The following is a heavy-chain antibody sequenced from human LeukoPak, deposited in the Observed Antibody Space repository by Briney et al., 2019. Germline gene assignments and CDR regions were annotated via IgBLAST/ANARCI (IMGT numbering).Heavy chain of an antibody. Sequence: ASETLSLTCTVSGYSISSGYYWGWIRQPPGKGLEWIGNIFHSGNTYDNPSLKSRVTISVDTSKNQFSLKLNSVTAADTAVYYCVRDGYTSSWYPYYSFEYWGQGTLVTVSS. CDR2: IFHSGNT. V-gene: IGHV4-38-2*02. CDR3: VRDGYTSSWYPYYSFEY. D-gene: IGHD6-13*01. CDR1: GYSISSGYY. J-gene: IGHJ4*02.